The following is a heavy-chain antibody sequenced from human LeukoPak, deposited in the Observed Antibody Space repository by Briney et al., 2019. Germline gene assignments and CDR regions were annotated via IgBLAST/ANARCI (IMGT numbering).Heavy chain of an antibody. CDR1: GFTFDEYA. Sequence: GGSLRLSCAASGFTFDEYAMHWVRQAPGKGLEWVSGISWNSGSIGYADSVKGRFTISRDNAKNSLYLQMNSLRAEDTALYYCAKGSEYSSATNMDVWGKGTTVTVSS. D-gene: IGHD6-19*01. V-gene: IGHV3-9*01. J-gene: IGHJ6*03. CDR2: ISWNSGSI. CDR3: AKGSEYSSATNMDV.